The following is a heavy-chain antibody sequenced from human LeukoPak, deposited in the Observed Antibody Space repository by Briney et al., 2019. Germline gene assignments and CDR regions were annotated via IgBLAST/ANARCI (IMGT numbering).Heavy chain of an antibody. D-gene: IGHD1-26*01. CDR3: ARLSGTLGGGYYYYYGMDV. Sequence: SETLSLTCTASGFTVSSNYMSWIRQPPGKGLEWVGYIYYSGSTNYNPSLKSRVTISVHTSKNQFSLRLSCVTAADTAVYYCARLSGTLGGGYYYYYGMDVWGQGTTVTVSS. J-gene: IGHJ6*02. CDR1: GFTVSSNY. CDR2: IYYSGST. V-gene: IGHV4-59*02.